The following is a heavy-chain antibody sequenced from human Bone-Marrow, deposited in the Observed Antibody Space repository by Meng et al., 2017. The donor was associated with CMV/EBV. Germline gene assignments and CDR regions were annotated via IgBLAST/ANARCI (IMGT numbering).Heavy chain of an antibody. V-gene: IGHV3-11*01. CDR3: AKQGYSSSSSCIDY. J-gene: IGHJ4*02. CDR2: ISSSGSTI. D-gene: IGHD6-6*01. Sequence: GESLKISCAASGFTFSDYYMSWIRQAPGKGLEWVSYISSSGSTIYYADSVKGRFTISRDNAKNSLYLQMNSLRAEDTAVYYCAKQGYSSSSSCIDYWGQGTLVTVSS. CDR1: GFTFSDYY.